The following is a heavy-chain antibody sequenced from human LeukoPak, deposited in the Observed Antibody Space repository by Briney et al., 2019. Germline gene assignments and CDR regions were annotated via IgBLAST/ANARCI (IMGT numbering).Heavy chain of an antibody. J-gene: IGHJ4*02. Sequence: GRSLRLSCAASGFTFDDYAMHWVRHAPGKALEWVSGISWNSGSIDYADSVKGRFTISRDNAKNSLYLQMNSLRPEDTAFYYCAKGTGRYWTFFDYWGQGTLVTVSS. CDR2: ISWNSGSI. D-gene: IGHD1-26*01. CDR1: GFTFDDYA. CDR3: AKGTGRYWTFFDY. V-gene: IGHV3-9*01.